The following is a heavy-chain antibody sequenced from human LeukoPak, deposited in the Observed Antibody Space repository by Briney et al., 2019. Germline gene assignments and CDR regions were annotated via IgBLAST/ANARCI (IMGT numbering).Heavy chain of an antibody. CDR1: GFTFDDYA. V-gene: IGHV3-9*01. CDR2: ISWNSGSI. Sequence: GRSLRLSCAASGFTFDDYAMHWVRQAPGKGLEWVSGISWNSGSIGYADSVKGRFSISRDNAKNSLYLQMNSLRAEDSALYFCAKTTSGYASSFACWGQGTLVTVSS. CDR3: AKTTSGYASSFAC. D-gene: IGHD2-2*01. J-gene: IGHJ4*02.